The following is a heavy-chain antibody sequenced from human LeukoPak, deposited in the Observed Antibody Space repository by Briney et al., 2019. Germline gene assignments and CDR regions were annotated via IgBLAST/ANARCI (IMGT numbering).Heavy chain of an antibody. CDR1: GGSFSGYY. CDR3: ATLESGWSDY. J-gene: IGHJ4*02. CDR2: INHSGST. Sequence: SETLSLTCAVYGGSFSGYYWSWIRQPPGKGLEWIGEINHSGSTNYNPSLKSRVTISVDTSKNQFSLKLSSVTAADTAVYFCATLESGWSDYWGQGMLVTVSS. V-gene: IGHV4-34*01. D-gene: IGHD6-19*01.